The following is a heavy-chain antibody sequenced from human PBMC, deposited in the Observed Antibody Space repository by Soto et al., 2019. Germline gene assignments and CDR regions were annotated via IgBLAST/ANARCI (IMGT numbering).Heavy chain of an antibody. CDR3: ASRVAVAGTLFDY. Sequence: QLQLQESGPGLVKPSETLSLTCTVSGGSITSSSYYWGWIRQPPGKGVEWIGSIYYSGSTYYNPSLKSRVTIAVDTSKNQFSLKLSSVTAADTAVYYCASRVAVAGTLFDYWGQGTLVTVSS. CDR2: IYYSGST. D-gene: IGHD6-19*01. J-gene: IGHJ4*02. V-gene: IGHV4-39*01. CDR1: GGSITSSSYY.